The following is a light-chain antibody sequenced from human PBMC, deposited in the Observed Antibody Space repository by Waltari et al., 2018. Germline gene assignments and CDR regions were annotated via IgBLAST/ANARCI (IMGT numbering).Light chain of an antibody. CDR2: DTS. CDR3: QQRRDWPLT. V-gene: IGKV3-11*01. J-gene: IGKJ4*01. Sequence: EIVLTQSPAILSLSPGERASLSCRASQSVTNYLAWYQQKPGQAPRHLIYDTSNRATGIPARFSGSGFGTDFTLTISSLEPEDFAVYYCQQRRDWPLTFGGGTKVEIK. CDR1: QSVTNY.